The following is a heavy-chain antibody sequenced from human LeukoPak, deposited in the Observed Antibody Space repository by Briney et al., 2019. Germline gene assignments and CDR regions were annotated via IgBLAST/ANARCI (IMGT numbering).Heavy chain of an antibody. D-gene: IGHD4/OR15-4a*01. CDR3: ARHAGMTMASLFFDY. CDR1: GGSVSNYRYY. J-gene: IGHJ4*02. V-gene: IGHV4-39*01. CDR2: LYYTGST. Sequence: PSETLSLTCNVSGGSVSNYRYYWGWIRQPPGKGLEWIGSLYYTGSTYHNSSLGGRVATSVDTSKNQISLRLSSVTAADTAVYYCARHAGMTMASLFFDYWGQGTLVTVSS.